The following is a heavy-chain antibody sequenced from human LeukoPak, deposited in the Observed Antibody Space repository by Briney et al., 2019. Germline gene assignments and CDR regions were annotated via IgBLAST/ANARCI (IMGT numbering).Heavy chain of an antibody. CDR1: GFTVXXNY. J-gene: IGHJ4*02. Sequence: GXLRLXXXXSGFTVXXNYMSWVRXAPGKGLEWVPVIYSGGSTYYADSVKGRFTISRDNSKNTLYLQMNSLRAEDTAVYYCASDSSGWFNYWGQGTLVTVSS. CDR3: ASDSSGWFNY. CDR2: IYSGGST. D-gene: IGHD6-19*01. V-gene: IGHV3-66*01.